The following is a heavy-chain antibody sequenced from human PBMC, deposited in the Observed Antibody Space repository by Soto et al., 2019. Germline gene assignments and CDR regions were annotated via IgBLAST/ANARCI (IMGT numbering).Heavy chain of an antibody. CDR2: IYYSGST. D-gene: IGHD6-13*01. J-gene: IGHJ4*02. CDR1: GGSISSGDYY. CDR3: ARRTPPLPGIAAAGYDY. Sequence: SETLSLTCTVSGGSISSGDYYWSWIRQPPGKGLEWIGYIYYSGSTYYNPSLKSRVTISVDTSKNQCSLKLGSVTAADTAVYDCARRTPPLPGIAAAGYDYWGQGTLVTVSS. V-gene: IGHV4-30-4*02.